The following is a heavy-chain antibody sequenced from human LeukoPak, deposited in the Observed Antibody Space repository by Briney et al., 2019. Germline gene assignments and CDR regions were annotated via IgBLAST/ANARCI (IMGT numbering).Heavy chain of an antibody. D-gene: IGHD6-19*01. CDR2: INPSGGST. CDR3: ARGLAVALFDY. J-gene: IGHJ4*02. Sequence: ASVKVSCKASGYTFSSYGISWVRQAPGQGLEWMGIINPSGGSTSYAQKFQGRVTMTRDTSTSTAYMELSSLRSEDTAVYYCARGLAVALFDYWGQGTLVTVSS. CDR1: GYTFSSYG. V-gene: IGHV1-46*01.